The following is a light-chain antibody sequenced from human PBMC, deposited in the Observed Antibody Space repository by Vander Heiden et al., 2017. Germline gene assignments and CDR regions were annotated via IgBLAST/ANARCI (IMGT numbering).Light chain of an antibody. Sequence: EIVMTQSPATLSVSPGERATLSCRASQSVRSNLAWYQQKPGQAPRLLIYGASTRATGIPARFSGSGYGTEFTLTISSRQSEDFAVYYCQQYKNWPLYTFGQGTKLDIK. J-gene: IGKJ2*01. CDR2: GAS. V-gene: IGKV3-15*01. CDR3: QQYKNWPLYT. CDR1: QSVRSN.